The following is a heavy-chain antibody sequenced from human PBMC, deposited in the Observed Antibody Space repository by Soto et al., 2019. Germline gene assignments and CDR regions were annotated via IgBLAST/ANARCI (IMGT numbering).Heavy chain of an antibody. D-gene: IGHD6-6*01. V-gene: IGHV3-73*01. CDR1: GFTFSGSA. Sequence: GGSLRLSCAASGFTFSGSAMHWVRQASGKGLEWVGRIRSKANSYATAYAASVKGRFTISRDDSKNTAYLQMNSLKTEDTAVYYCTRRGSSSSGGDYHYGMDVWGQGTTVTVSS. J-gene: IGHJ6*02. CDR3: TRRGSSSSGGDYHYGMDV. CDR2: IRSKANSYAT.